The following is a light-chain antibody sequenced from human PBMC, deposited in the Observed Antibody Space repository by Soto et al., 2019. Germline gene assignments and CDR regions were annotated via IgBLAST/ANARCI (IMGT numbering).Light chain of an antibody. J-gene: IGKJ4*02. CDR2: GPS. CDR1: QSVSSN. Sequence: EIVMTQSPAALSVSPGERATLSCRASQSVSSNLTWYQHKPGQAPRLLIYGPSTRATGIPARFSDSGSRTESTLPISSLQSEDFPVYYCQQYYNWPLPFGGGTTVQIK. CDR3: QQYYNWPLP. V-gene: IGKV3-15*01.